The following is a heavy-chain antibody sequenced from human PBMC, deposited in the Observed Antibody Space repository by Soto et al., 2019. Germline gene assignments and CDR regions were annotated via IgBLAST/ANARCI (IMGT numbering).Heavy chain of an antibody. CDR3: AGWSGGSCYSGEYFQH. J-gene: IGHJ1*01. CDR2: IKQDGSEK. CDR1: GFTFSSYW. Sequence: EVQLVESGGGLVQPGGSLRLSCAAPGFTFSSYWMSWVRQAPGKGLEWVANIKQDGSEKYYVDSVKGRFTIYRDNAKNSLYLQMNSLRAEDTAVSYCAGWSGGSCYSGEYFQHWGQGTLVPVSS. V-gene: IGHV3-7*01. D-gene: IGHD2-15*01.